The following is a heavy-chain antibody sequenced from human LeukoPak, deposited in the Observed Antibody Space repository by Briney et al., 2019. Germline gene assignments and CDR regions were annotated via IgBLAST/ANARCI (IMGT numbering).Heavy chain of an antibody. V-gene: IGHV1-46*01. J-gene: IGHJ6*02. CDR3: ARDGGSFSYNTDV. CDR1: GYSFIRYH. CDR2: LKLYDGSV. D-gene: IGHD1-26*01. Sequence: GASVKVSCKASGYSFIRYHIHWVRQAPGQGLEWMGVLKLYDGSVSHAQKFQGRVTMTSDTSTSTVYMELSSLRSEDTAVYFCARDGGSFSYNTDVWGQGTTVTVSS.